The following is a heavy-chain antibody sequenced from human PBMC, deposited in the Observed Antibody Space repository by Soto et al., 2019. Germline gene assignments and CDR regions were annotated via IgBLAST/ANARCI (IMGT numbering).Heavy chain of an antibody. CDR2: IIPIFGTA. CDR3: ARGYYYDSSGYYSNAYYFDY. D-gene: IGHD3-22*01. V-gene: IGHV1-69*01. Sequence: QVQLVQSGAEVKKPGSSVKVSCKASGGTFSSYAISWVRQAPGQGLEWMGGIIPIFGTANSAQKFQGRVTITADESTSTAYMELSSLRSEDTAVYYCARGYYYDSSGYYSNAYYFDYWGQGTLVTVSS. J-gene: IGHJ4*02. CDR1: GGTFSSYA.